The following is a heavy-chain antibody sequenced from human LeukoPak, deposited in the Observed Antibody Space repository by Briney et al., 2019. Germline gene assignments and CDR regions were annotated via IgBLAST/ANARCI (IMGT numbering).Heavy chain of an antibody. D-gene: IGHD2-2*01. CDR1: GYTFTSYY. Sequence: ASVKVSCKASGYTFTSYYMHWVRQAPGQGLEWMGIINPSGGSTSYAQKFQGRVTMTRDMSTSTVYMELSSLRSEDTAVYYCAREGFSSSAQMNFDYWGQGTLVTVSS. CDR3: AREGFSSSAQMNFDY. CDR2: INPSGGST. V-gene: IGHV1-46*01. J-gene: IGHJ4*02.